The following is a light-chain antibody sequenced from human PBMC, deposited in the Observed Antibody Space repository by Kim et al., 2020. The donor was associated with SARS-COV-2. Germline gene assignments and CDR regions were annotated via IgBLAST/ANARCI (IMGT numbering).Light chain of an antibody. CDR1: QSVSSY. J-gene: IGKJ2*01. CDR3: QQRSNWIT. Sequence: EIVLTQSPATLSLSPGERATLSCRASQSVSSYLAWYQQKPGQAPRLLIYDASNRATGIPARFSGSGSGTDFTFTISSLEPEDFAVYYCQQRSNWITFGQGTKLGI. CDR2: DAS. V-gene: IGKV3-11*01.